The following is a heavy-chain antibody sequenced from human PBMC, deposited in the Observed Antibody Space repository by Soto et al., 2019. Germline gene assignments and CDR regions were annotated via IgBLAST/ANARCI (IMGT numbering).Heavy chain of an antibody. Sequence: EVQLVESGGGLVKPGGSLRLSCAASGFTFSSYSMNWVRQAPGKGLEWVSSISSSSSYIYYADSVKGRFTISRDNAKNSLYLQMNGLRAEDTAVYYCARDSVTMVRGVPYYFDYWGQGTLVTVSS. D-gene: IGHD3-10*01. CDR3: ARDSVTMVRGVPYYFDY. J-gene: IGHJ4*02. CDR2: ISSSSSYI. CDR1: GFTFSSYS. V-gene: IGHV3-21*01.